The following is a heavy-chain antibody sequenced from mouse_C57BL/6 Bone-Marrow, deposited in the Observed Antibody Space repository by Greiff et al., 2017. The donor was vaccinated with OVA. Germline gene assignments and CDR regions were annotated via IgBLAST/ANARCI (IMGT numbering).Heavy chain of an antibody. Sequence: EVKLMESGGGLVKPGGSLKLSCAASGFTFSSYAMSWVRQTPEKRLEWVATISDGGSYTYYPDNVKGRFTISRDKAKNNLYLQMSHLKSEDTAMYYCARVAQWLPVDYWGQGTTLTVSS. CDR2: ISDGGSYT. CDR1: GFTFSSYA. CDR3: ARVAQWLPVDY. D-gene: IGHD2-2*01. J-gene: IGHJ2*01. V-gene: IGHV5-4*03.